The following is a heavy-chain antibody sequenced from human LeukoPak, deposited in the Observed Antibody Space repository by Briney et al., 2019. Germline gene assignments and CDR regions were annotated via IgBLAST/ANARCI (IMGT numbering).Heavy chain of an antibody. V-gene: IGHV3-21*04. CDR2: ISSSSVYI. CDR1: GLTFSRSI. Sequence: GGSLRLSCAASGLTFSRSIMSWVRQTPGKGLEWVSSISSSSVYIHYADLVKGRFTVSRDNSKNTLYLQMNSLRAEDTAVYYCAKVSLDWNYGSYYYYSYYMDVWGKGTTVTVSS. CDR3: AKVSLDWNYGSYYYYSYYMDV. D-gene: IGHD1-7*01. J-gene: IGHJ6*03.